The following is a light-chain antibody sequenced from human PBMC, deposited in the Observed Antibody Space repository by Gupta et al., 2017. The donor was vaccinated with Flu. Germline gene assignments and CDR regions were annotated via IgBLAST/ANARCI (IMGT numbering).Light chain of an antibody. V-gene: IGKV3-15*01. CDR2: GAS. J-gene: IGKJ1*01. CDR3: HQDNNWPRT. Sequence: DTMMTQSPATLSVSPGERATLSCRASQSVSSNLAWHQQKPGQAPRLLIYGASTRATGFPARFSGSGSGTEFTLTISSLQSEDFAIYYCHQDNNWPRTFGQGTKVEIK. CDR1: QSVSSN.